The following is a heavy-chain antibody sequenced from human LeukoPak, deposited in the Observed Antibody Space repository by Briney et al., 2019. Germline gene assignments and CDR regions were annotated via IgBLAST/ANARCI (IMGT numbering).Heavy chain of an antibody. CDR2: IIPILGIA. CDR1: GGTFSSYA. D-gene: IGHD4-23*01. CDR3: ASSGTVVTPGAFDI. Sequence: SVKVSCKASGGTFSSYAIIWVRQAPGQGLEWMGRIIPILGIANYAQKFQGRVTITADKSTSTAYMELSSLRSEDTAVYYCASSGTVVTPGAFDIWGQGTMVTVSS. J-gene: IGHJ3*02. V-gene: IGHV1-69*04.